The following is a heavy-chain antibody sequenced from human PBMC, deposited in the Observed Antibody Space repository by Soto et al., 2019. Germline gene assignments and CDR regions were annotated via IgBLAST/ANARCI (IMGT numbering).Heavy chain of an antibody. CDR3: ARDLGRAYFDY. V-gene: IGHV4-30-4*01. Sequence: QVQLQESGPGLVKPSQTLSLTCTVSGGSISSGDYYWSWIRQPPGKGLEWIGYTYYSGNTYYNSSLKSRLTISVDTSKNQFSLKLTSVTAAYTAVYYCARDLGRAYFDYWGQGTLVTVSS. J-gene: IGHJ4*02. CDR1: GGSISSGDYY. CDR2: TYYSGNT.